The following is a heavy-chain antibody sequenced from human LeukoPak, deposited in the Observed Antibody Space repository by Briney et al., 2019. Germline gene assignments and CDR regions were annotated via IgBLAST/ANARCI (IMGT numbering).Heavy chain of an antibody. V-gene: IGHV3-23*01. D-gene: IGHD1-26*01. CDR1: GFTFSSYE. CDR2: VRGSDAGT. CDR3: AKNRGGSYYSGSDY. J-gene: IGHJ4*02. Sequence: PGGSLRLSCAVYGFTFSSYEMNWVRQAPGKGLEWVSAVRGSDAGTSYADSVKGRFTISRDNSKNTLYLQMNSLRAEDTAVYYCAKNRGGSYYSGSDYWGQGTLVTVSS.